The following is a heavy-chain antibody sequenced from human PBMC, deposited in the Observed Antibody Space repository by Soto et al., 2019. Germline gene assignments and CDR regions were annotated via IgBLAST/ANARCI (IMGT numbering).Heavy chain of an antibody. Sequence: PGGSLRLSCAAHGFAITNYEMNWIRQAPGKGLEWVSYIGRSGSPIYYTDFVKGRFTISTDSAKNSLSLQMDSLSAEDTALYYCARDPGTLGSTDAFDIWGQGTLVTVSS. CDR2: IGRSGSPI. CDR3: ARDPGTLGSTDAFDI. J-gene: IGHJ3*02. D-gene: IGHD7-27*01. CDR1: GFAITNYE. V-gene: IGHV3-48*03.